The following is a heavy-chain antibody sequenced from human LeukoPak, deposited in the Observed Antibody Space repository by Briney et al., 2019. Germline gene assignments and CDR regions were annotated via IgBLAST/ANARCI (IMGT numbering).Heavy chain of an antibody. Sequence: GASVKVSCKASGGTFSSYAISWVRQAPGQGLEWMGRIIPILGIANYAQKSQGRVTITADKSTSTAYMELSSLRSEDTAVYYCARTTVTTYYYYYGMDVWGQGTTVTVSS. D-gene: IGHD4-17*01. CDR1: GGTFSSYA. CDR2: IIPILGIA. CDR3: ARTTVTTYYYYYGMDV. V-gene: IGHV1-69*04. J-gene: IGHJ6*02.